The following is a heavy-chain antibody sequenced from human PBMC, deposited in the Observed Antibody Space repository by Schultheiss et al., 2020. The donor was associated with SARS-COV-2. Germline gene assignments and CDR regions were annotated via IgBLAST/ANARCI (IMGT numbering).Heavy chain of an antibody. D-gene: IGHD6-19*01. CDR3: APYSSGQGAFQFGY. V-gene: IGHV3-48*03. Sequence: GESLKISCAASGFTFSSYEMNWVRQAPGKGLEWVSYISSSGSTIYYADSVKGRFTISRDNAKNSLYLQMNSLRDEDTAVYYCAPYSSGQGAFQFGYWGQGTLVTVSS. J-gene: IGHJ4*02. CDR2: ISSSGSTI. CDR1: GFTFSSYE.